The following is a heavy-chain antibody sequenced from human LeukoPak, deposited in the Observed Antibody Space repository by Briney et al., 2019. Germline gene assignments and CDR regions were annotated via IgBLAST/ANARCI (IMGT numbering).Heavy chain of an antibody. Sequence: PGGSLRLSCAASGFTFSDYYMSWIRQAPGKGLEWVSYISSSSSYTNYADSVKGRFTISRDNAKNSLYLQMNSLRAEDTAVYYCARSGHSSGWFLDYWGQGTLVTVSS. CDR3: ARSGHSSGWFLDY. CDR1: GFTFSDYY. V-gene: IGHV3-11*03. J-gene: IGHJ4*02. CDR2: ISSSSSYT. D-gene: IGHD6-19*01.